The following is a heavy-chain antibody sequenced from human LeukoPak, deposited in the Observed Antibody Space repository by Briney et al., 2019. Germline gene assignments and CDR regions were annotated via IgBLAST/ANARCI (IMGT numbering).Heavy chain of an antibody. V-gene: IGHV3-23*01. CDR3: AKGWFGETLHGPHDY. CDR2: ISASGSLT. D-gene: IGHD3-10*01. Sequence: GGSLRLSCAASEFTFSTYAMSWVRQAPGKGLEWVSSISASGSLTYYADSVKGRFTISRDNSKSILFLQMNSLTVEDTAVYYWAKGWFGETLHGPHDYWGQGTLVTASS. CDR1: EFTFSTYA. J-gene: IGHJ4*02.